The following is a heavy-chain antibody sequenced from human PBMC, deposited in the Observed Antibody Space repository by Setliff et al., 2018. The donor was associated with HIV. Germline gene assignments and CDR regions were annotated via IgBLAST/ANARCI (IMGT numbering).Heavy chain of an antibody. D-gene: IGHD3-10*01. J-gene: IGHJ4*02. Sequence: PGGSLRLSCAASGFTFSNYAMHWVRQAPGKGLEWVALIWYDGSNKYYADSVKGRFTISRDNSKNTLYLQMNSLRAEDTAVYYCAKGGVVRPHTPFDYWGQGTLVTVSS. CDR2: IWYDGSNK. V-gene: IGHV3-33*06. CDR3: AKGGVVRPHTPFDY. CDR1: GFTFSNYA.